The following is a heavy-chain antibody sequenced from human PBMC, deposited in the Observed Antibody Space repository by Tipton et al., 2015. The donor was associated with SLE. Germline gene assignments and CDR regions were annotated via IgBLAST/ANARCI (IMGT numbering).Heavy chain of an antibody. CDR2: IIPMLRTS. CDR1: GGTFSSSA. D-gene: IGHD3-10*01. Sequence: QLVQSGAEVKKPGSSVKVSCKASGGTFSSSAISWVRQAPGQGLEWMGGIIPMLRTSNYAQKFQGRVTITTDESTNTAYMELRSLRSEDTAVYYCARDRNPGVVNYYCYMDVWGKGTTVTVSS. J-gene: IGHJ6*03. CDR3: ARDRNPGVVNYYCYMDV. V-gene: IGHV1-69*05.